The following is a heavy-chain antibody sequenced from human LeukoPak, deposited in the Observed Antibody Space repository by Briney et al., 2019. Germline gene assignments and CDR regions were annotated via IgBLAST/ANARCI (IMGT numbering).Heavy chain of an antibody. D-gene: IGHD3-10*01. Sequence: SETLSLTCTVSGGSISNYFWSWIRQPAGKELEWIGRIYTSGNTNYNPSLKSRVTMSVDTSKNQFSLKLSSVTAADTAVYYRARDDRGLGSYYNPLDYWGQGTLVTVSS. CDR1: GGSISNYF. J-gene: IGHJ4*02. CDR2: IYTSGNT. V-gene: IGHV4-4*07. CDR3: ARDDRGLGSYYNPLDY.